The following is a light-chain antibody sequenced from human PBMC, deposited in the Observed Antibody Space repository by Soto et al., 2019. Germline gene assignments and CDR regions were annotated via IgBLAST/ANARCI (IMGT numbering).Light chain of an antibody. Sequence: DILLTQSPGTLSLSPGERATLSCRASPSVSSSYLAWYQQKPGQAPRLLIYGTSSRATGIPDRFSGSGSGTDFTLTITRLEPEDFAVYYCHQYGISPPRTFGQGTKVEIK. J-gene: IGKJ1*01. V-gene: IGKV3-20*01. CDR3: HQYGISPPRT. CDR1: PSVSSSY. CDR2: GTS.